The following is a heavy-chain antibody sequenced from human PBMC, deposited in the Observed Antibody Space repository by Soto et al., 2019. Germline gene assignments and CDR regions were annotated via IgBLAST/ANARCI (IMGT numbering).Heavy chain of an antibody. D-gene: IGHD4-17*01. Sequence: QVQLVQSGAEVKEPGASVKVSCKASGYTFTSYDINWVRQATGQGLEYLGWMNPNSGNTAYVQKFQGRVTMTWDTSITTAYMELSSLRSEDTAVYFCARGIKYGAYSRWFDHWGQGTLVTVSS. CDR1: GYTFTSYD. V-gene: IGHV1-8*01. J-gene: IGHJ5*02. CDR3: ARGIKYGAYSRWFDH. CDR2: MNPNSGNT.